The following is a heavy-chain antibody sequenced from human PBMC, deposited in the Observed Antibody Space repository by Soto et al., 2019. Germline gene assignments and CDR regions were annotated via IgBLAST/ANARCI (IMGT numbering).Heavy chain of an antibody. CDR1: GFTISDHY. Sequence: EVQLVESGGGLVQPGGSLRLSCAASGFTISDHYMEWVRQAPGKGLEWVGRSRNRANSFTTEHAASVKGRFTISRDASKNSLYLQMNNLNTEDTAVYYCISHVREWDLLHAFDLWGQGTLVTVSS. CDR3: ISHVREWDLLHAFDL. V-gene: IGHV3-72*01. J-gene: IGHJ3*01. CDR2: SRNRANSFTT. D-gene: IGHD1-26*01.